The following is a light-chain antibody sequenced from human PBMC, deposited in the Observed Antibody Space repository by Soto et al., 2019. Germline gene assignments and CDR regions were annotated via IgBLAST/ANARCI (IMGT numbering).Light chain of an antibody. Sequence: EIVLTQSPVTLSLSPGERAALSCRASQSVSNYLAWYQQKPGQAPRLLIYDASERAPGIPPRFSGNGSGTDFTLTISSLDPEDFAVYYCQQRSNWPPIYTFGQGTKLEIK. J-gene: IGKJ2*01. CDR2: DAS. CDR1: QSVSNY. CDR3: QQRSNWPPIYT. V-gene: IGKV3-11*01.